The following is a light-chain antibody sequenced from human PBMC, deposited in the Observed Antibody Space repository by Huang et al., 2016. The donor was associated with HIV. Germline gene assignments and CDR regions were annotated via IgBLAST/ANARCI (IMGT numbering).Light chain of an antibody. J-gene: IGKJ4*01. CDR1: QSISSD. CDR2: AAS. CDR3: QQSYSMPLT. V-gene: IGKV1-39*01. Sequence: DIQMTQSPSSLSASVGDRVTITCRASQSISSDLNWYKQKPGKAPKLLIYAASSLQSGVPSRFSGSGSGTDFTLTISSLQPEDFETYYCQQSYSMPLTFGGGTKVEIK.